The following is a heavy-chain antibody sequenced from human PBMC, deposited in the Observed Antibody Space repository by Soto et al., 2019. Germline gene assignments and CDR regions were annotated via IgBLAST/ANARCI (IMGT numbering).Heavy chain of an antibody. D-gene: IGHD1-20*01. V-gene: IGHV2-70*11. Sequence: TLSLTCTVSGGSISSYYWSWIRQPPGKALEWLARIDWDDDKYYSTSLKTRLTISKDTSKNQVVLTMTNMDPVDTATYYCARIGWHNWIDIWGQGTMVTVSS. J-gene: IGHJ3*02. CDR2: IDWDDDK. CDR3: ARIGWHNWIDI. CDR1: GGSISSYYW.